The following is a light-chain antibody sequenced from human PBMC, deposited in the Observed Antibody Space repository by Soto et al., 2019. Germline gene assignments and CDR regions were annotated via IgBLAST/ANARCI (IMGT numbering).Light chain of an antibody. CDR1: QSIINY. Sequence: LTQNQTTLSFSLGERATLSCMASQSIINYLPWYQQKPGQAPRLLIYDTSNRATGIPARFSGSGSGTDFTLIISCLEPEDFALYYCQQRDIWPLPFCGGAK. CDR2: DTS. V-gene: IGKV3-11*01. CDR3: QQRDIWPLP. J-gene: IGKJ4*01.